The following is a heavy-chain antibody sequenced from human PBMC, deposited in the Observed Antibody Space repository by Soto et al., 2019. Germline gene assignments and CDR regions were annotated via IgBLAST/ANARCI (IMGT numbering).Heavy chain of an antibody. CDR2: VYNSGST. CDR1: GGTITSHG. J-gene: IGHJ5*02. Sequence: SLTLSVTCTVSGGTITSHGWNWLRQTPGKALEWIGYVYNSGSTNYNPSLKSRVTISVDTSKNQFSLKVNSVTAADTAVYYCARRAVVAVTGSLDNWLDTCGQGILVTVYS. D-gene: IGHD2-21*01. V-gene: IGHV4-59*11. CDR3: ARRAVVAVTGSLDNWLDT.